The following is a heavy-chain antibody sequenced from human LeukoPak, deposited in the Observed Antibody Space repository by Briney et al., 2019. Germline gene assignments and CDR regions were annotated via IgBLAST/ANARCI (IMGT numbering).Heavy chain of an antibody. V-gene: IGHV4-39*07. Sequence: TSETLSLTCTVSGGSISSSSYYWGWIRQPPGKGLEWIGSIYYSGSTYYNPSLKSRVTISVDSSKNQFSLKLSSVTAAGTAVYYCAREKPGWLVRFNWFDPWGQGTLVTVSS. CDR2: IYYSGST. CDR1: GGSISSSSYY. J-gene: IGHJ5*02. CDR3: AREKPGWLVRFNWFDP. D-gene: IGHD6-19*01.